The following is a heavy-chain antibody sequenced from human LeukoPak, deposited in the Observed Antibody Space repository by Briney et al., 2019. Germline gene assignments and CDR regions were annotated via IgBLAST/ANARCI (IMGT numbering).Heavy chain of an antibody. D-gene: IGHD3-3*01. Sequence: PSETLSLTCTVSGGSISSSSYYWGWIRQPPGKGLEWIGSIYYSGSTYYNPSLKSRVTISVDTSKNQFSLKLSSVTAADTAVYYCARGSGYDFWSGYSYEAFDIWGQGTMVTVSS. CDR1: GGSISSSSYY. J-gene: IGHJ3*02. V-gene: IGHV4-39*01. CDR2: IYYSGST. CDR3: ARGSGYDFWSGYSYEAFDI.